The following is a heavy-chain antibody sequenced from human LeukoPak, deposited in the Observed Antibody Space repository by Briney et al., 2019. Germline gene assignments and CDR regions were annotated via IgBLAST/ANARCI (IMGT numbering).Heavy chain of an antibody. CDR3: ARDAGPGYYYYMDV. Sequence: SETLSLTCAVYGGSFSGYYWSWIRQPPGKGLEWIGEINHSGSTNYNPSLKSRVTMSVDTSKNQFSLKLSSVTAADTAVYYCARDAGPGYYYYMDVWGKGTTATVSS. CDR2: INHSGST. CDR1: GGSFSGYY. J-gene: IGHJ6*03. D-gene: IGHD3-10*01. V-gene: IGHV4-34*01.